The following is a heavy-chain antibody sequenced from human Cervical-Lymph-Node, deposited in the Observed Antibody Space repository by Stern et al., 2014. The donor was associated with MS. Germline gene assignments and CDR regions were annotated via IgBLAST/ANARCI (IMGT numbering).Heavy chain of an antibody. Sequence: VQLVQSGAEVKKPGSSVNVSCTASGGTFSTYGFSWVRQAPGQGLEWMGGIIPVFGTPKYAQKFQGRLTITADESTGTVYMELSSLRSEDTAVFYCARDHYIDFGVTWFDPWGQGTLVTVSS. J-gene: IGHJ5*02. D-gene: IGHD3-3*01. CDR2: IIPVFGTP. CDR1: GGTFSTYG. CDR3: ARDHYIDFGVTWFDP. V-gene: IGHV1-69*01.